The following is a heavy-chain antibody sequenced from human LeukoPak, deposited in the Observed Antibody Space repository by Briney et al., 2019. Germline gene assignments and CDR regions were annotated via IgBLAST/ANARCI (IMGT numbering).Heavy chain of an antibody. J-gene: IGHJ3*02. D-gene: IGHD3-22*01. CDR3: ARGTDSSGYYSVAFDI. V-gene: IGHV4-61*02. Sequence: SQTLSLTCTVSGGSISSGSYYWSWIRQPAGKGLEWIGRMYTSGSTNYNPSLKSRVTISVDTSKNQFSLKLSSVTAADTAVYYCARGTDSSGYYSVAFDIWGQGTMVTVSS. CDR1: GGSISSGSYY. CDR2: MYTSGST.